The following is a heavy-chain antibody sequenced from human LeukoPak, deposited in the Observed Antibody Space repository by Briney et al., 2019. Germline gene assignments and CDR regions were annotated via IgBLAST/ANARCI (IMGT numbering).Heavy chain of an antibody. Sequence: SETLSLTYTVSGGPINSHYWSWIPQPAGKGLEWIGRIYTSGTTNYNPSLQSRVTMSVDTSKNQFSLKLSSVTAADTAVYYCAREWTTVTAYFDYWGQGTLVTVSS. J-gene: IGHJ4*02. CDR2: IYTSGTT. D-gene: IGHD4-17*01. CDR3: AREWTTVTAYFDY. CDR1: GGPINSHY. V-gene: IGHV4-4*07.